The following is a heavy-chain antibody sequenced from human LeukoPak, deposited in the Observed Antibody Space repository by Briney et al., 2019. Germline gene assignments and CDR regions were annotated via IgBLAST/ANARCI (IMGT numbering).Heavy chain of an antibody. V-gene: IGHV3-7*01. Sequence: PGGSLRLSCAASGFTFSTYWMSWVRQAPGKGLEWVANIKQDGSDKNYVDSVKGRFTISRDNTKKSLYLQMNSLRAEDTAVYYCASDSPYDYWGQGTLVTVSS. J-gene: IGHJ4*02. CDR3: ASDSPYDY. CDR2: IKQDGSDK. CDR1: GFTFSTYW.